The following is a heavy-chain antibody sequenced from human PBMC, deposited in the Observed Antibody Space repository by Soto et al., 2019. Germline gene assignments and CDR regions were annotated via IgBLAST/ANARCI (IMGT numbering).Heavy chain of an antibody. J-gene: IGHJ4*02. CDR1: GVTFNRQD. V-gene: IGHV1-69*13. CDR2: IIPMFGTP. D-gene: IGHD5-12*01. Sequence: SGKGSCKASGVTFNRQDMRWVRQAPGQGLEWMGGIIPMFGTPHYAEKFQDRGTITADESTGTAYLELSSLTSEDTAVYYCATSEGIDGYSFDYWGQGTLVTVSS. CDR3: ATSEGIDGYSFDY.